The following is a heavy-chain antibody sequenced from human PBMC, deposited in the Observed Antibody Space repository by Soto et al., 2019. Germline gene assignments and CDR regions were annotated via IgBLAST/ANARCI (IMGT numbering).Heavy chain of an antibody. CDR2: ISSSSSTI. CDR1: GFTFSSYS. J-gene: IGHJ4*02. D-gene: IGHD3-22*01. V-gene: IGHV3-48*01. Sequence: GGSLRLSCAASGFTFSSYSMNWVRQAPGKGLEWVSYISSSSSTIYYADSVKGRFTISRDNAKNTLYLQMNSLRAEDTAVYYCAKEDNYDSSGNWGQGTLVTVSS. CDR3: AKEDNYDSSGN.